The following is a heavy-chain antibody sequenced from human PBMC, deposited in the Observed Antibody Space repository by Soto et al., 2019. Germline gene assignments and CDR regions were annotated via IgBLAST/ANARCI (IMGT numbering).Heavy chain of an antibody. J-gene: IGHJ4*02. V-gene: IGHV1-2*02. CDR1: GYTFSGCY. CDR2: INTLSGDT. D-gene: IGHD3-3*02. CDR3: ARSLLNVILPLGY. Sequence: GASVKVSCKASGYTFSGCYMHWVRQAPGQGLEWMGWINTLSGDTSFPQKFQGRLAMTRDTSIDTAFMEVSRLTSDDTAIYYCARSLLNVILPLGYWGQGTLVTVSS.